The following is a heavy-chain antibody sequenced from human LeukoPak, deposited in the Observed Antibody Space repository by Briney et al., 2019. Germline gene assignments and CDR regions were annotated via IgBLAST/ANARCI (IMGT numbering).Heavy chain of an antibody. D-gene: IGHD3-22*01. CDR2: MNPNSGNT. Sequence: EASVKVSCKASGYTFTSYDINWVRQATGQGLEWMGWMNPNSGNTGYAQKFQGRVTMTRNTSISTAYVELSSLRSEDTAVYYCARAPDYYDSSGYYSDAFDIWGQGTMVTVSS. CDR3: ARAPDYYDSSGYYSDAFDI. J-gene: IGHJ3*02. CDR1: GYTFTSYD. V-gene: IGHV1-8*01.